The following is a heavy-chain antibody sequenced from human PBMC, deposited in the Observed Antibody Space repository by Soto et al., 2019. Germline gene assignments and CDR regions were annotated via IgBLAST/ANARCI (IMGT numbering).Heavy chain of an antibody. V-gene: IGHV1-69*02. CDR1: GGTFSRST. D-gene: IGHD6-13*01. J-gene: IGHJ3*02. CDR3: ARRIAAAASDAFDI. CDR2: IIPILGIA. Sequence: SVKVSCKASGGTFSRSTLTLVLQSLGQGLEWMGRIIPILGIANYAQKFQGRVTITADKSTSTAYMELSSLRSEDTAVYYCARRIAAAASDAFDIGGQGTRVTVS.